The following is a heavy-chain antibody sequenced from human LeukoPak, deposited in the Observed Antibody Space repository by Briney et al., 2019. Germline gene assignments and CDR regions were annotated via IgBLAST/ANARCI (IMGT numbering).Heavy chain of an antibody. CDR2: ISGSGGST. D-gene: IGHD6-19*01. V-gene: IGHV3-23*01. J-gene: IGHJ4*02. CDR3: AKSKQGGWYSGDY. CDR1: GFTFSSYA. Sequence: GVSLRLSCAASGFTFSSYAMSWVRQAPGKGLEWASAISGSGGSTYYADSVKGRFTISRDNSKNTLYLQMNSLSAEDTAVYYCAKSKQGGWYSGDYWGQGTLVTVSS.